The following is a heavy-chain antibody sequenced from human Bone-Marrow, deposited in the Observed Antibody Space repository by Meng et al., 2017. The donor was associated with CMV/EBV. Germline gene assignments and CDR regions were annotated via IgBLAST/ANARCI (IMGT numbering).Heavy chain of an antibody. V-gene: IGHV1-69*04. CDR3: AGDQKGGLTPQWFDP. Sequence: SVKVSCKASGGTFSSSAIVWVRQAPGQGLEWMGRINPSLDITNYAQKFQGRVTITADKSTNKDYMEMSRLRSDDAAVYYCAGDQKGGLTPQWFDPWSQETLVTVSS. D-gene: IGHD2-15*01. J-gene: IGHJ5*02. CDR2: INPSLDIT. CDR1: GGTFSSSA.